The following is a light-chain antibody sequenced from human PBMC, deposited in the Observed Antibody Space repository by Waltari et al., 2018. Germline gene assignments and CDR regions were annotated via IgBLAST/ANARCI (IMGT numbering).Light chain of an antibody. J-gene: IGKJ4*01. CDR1: QTVRTTY. Sequence: EIVLTQSPGTLSLSPGERATLSCRASQTVRTTYLAWYQQKPGQAPTLLIYGASSRATGIPDRCSGNGSGTDFSLTISSLGPEDLAVYYCQQYDVSPLTFGGGTKVEIK. CDR3: QQYDVSPLT. CDR2: GAS. V-gene: IGKV3-20*01.